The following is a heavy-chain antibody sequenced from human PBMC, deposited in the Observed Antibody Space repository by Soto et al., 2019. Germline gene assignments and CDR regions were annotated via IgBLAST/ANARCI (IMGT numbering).Heavy chain of an antibody. D-gene: IGHD2-15*01. CDR2: IYWDADK. J-gene: IGHJ6*02. Sequence: QITLKESGPTLVKPTQTLTLTRTFSGFSLSTSGVGVAWIRQPPGEALEWLALIYWDADKRYRPSLESRLTITKDTTKNEVVLTMTNMDSVDTATYYCAYLPCSGGSCYWFSFSGMDVWGQGTTVTVSS. CDR3: AYLPCSGGSCYWFSFSGMDV. V-gene: IGHV2-5*02. CDR1: GFSLSTSGVG.